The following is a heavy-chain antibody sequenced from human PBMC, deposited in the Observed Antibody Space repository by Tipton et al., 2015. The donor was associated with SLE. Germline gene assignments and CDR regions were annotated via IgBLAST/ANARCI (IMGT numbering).Heavy chain of an antibody. J-gene: IGHJ4*02. CDR2: ISYDGSNK. D-gene: IGHD6-19*01. CDR3: ARGGIAVADSFDY. CDR1: GFTFSSYA. V-gene: IGHV3-30*04. Sequence: SLRLSCAASGFTFSSYAMHWVRQAPGKGLEWVAVISYDGSNKYYADSVKGRLTISRDNSKNTLYLQMNSLRAEDTAVYYCARGGIAVADSFDYWGQGTLVTVSS.